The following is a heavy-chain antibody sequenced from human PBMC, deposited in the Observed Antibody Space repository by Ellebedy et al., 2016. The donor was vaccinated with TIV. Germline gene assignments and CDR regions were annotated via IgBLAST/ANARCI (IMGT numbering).Heavy chain of an antibody. D-gene: IGHD2-2*01. V-gene: IGHV4-59*08. Sequence: SETLSLTCTVSRGSISNDNWSWIRQSPGKGLEWIGHISYSGSTKYNPTLKSRASISVDTSKSQFSLELTSVTAADTAVYYCARATRYCSSSSCYLWYFDLWGRGTLVTVSS. J-gene: IGHJ2*01. CDR2: ISYSGST. CDR3: ARATRYCSSSSCYLWYFDL. CDR1: RGSISNDN.